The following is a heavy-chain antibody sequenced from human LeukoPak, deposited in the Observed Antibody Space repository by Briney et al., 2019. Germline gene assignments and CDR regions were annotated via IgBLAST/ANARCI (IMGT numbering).Heavy chain of an antibody. CDR1: GGSISSSSYY. V-gene: IGHV4-61*01. Sequence: SETLSLTCTVSGGSISSSSYYWSWIRQSPGNGLEWIGYIDYSGSTKYNPSLKSRVTISIDTSKNQFSLRLSSVTAADTAVYYCARSLYSSGWNGAYYYMDVWGKGTTVTISS. D-gene: IGHD6-19*01. CDR2: IDYSGST. J-gene: IGHJ6*03. CDR3: ARSLYSSGWNGAYYYMDV.